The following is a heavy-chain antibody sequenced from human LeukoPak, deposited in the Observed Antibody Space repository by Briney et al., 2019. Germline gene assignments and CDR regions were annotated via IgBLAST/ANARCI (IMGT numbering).Heavy chain of an antibody. CDR1: GFTFSSYA. CDR3: ARDREGWGDAFDI. Sequence: GGSLRLSCAASGFTFSSYAMHWVRQAPGKGLEWVAVISYDGSNKYYADSVKGRFTISRDNSKNTLYLQMNSLRAEDTAVYYCARDREGWGDAFDIWGQGTMVTVSS. CDR2: ISYDGSNK. J-gene: IGHJ3*02. V-gene: IGHV3-30*01. D-gene: IGHD5-24*01.